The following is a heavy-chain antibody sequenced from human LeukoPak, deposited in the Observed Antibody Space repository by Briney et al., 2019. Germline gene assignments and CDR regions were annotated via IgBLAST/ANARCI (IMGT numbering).Heavy chain of an antibody. CDR2: ISYDGSNK. V-gene: IGHV3-30*03. CDR1: GFTFSSYN. CDR3: ARESPAIVAWFDP. D-gene: IGHD2-2*02. J-gene: IGHJ5*02. Sequence: PGGSLRLSCAASGFTFSSYNMHWVRQAPGKGLQWVAVISYDGSNKYYADSVKGRFTISRDNTKNTLYLQMNSLRAENTAVYYCARESPAIVAWFDPWGQGNLVTVSS.